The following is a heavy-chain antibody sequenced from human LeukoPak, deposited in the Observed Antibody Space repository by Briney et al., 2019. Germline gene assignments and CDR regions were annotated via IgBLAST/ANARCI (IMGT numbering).Heavy chain of an antibody. CDR1: GYTFTSYG. V-gene: IGHV1-18*01. Sequence: ASVKVSCKASGYTFTSYGISWVRQAPGQGLEWMGWISAYNGNTNYAQKLQGRVTMTTDTSTSTDYMELRSLRSDDTAVYYCATFLTAFQFDAFDIWGQGTMVTVSS. CDR3: ATFLTAFQFDAFDI. J-gene: IGHJ3*02. CDR2: ISAYNGNT. D-gene: IGHD2/OR15-2a*01.